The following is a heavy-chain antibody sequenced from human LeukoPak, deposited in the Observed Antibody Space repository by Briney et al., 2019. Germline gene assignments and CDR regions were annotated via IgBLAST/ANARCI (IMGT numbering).Heavy chain of an antibody. Sequence: ASVKVSCKVSGYTLTELSMHWVRQAPGKGLEWMGGFDPEDGETIYAQKFQGRATMTEDTSTDTAYMELSSLRSEDTAVYYCATDHLVRTYAFDIWGQGTMVTVSS. V-gene: IGHV1-24*01. CDR1: GYTLTELS. CDR2: FDPEDGET. CDR3: ATDHLVRTYAFDI. D-gene: IGHD3-10*01. J-gene: IGHJ3*02.